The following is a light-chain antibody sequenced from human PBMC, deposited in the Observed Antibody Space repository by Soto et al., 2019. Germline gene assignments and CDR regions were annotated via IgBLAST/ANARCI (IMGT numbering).Light chain of an antibody. J-gene: IGKJ4*02. CDR3: QHYNSYSEA. CDR2: KAS. CDR1: QTISSW. V-gene: IGKV1-5*03. Sequence: DIQMNQSPSTLSGSVGDRVTITCRASQTISSWLAWNQQKPGQAPKLLIYKASTLKSGVPSRYSGSGSGTEFTLTSSSRQPDDFATYYCQHYNSYSEACGEGTKV.